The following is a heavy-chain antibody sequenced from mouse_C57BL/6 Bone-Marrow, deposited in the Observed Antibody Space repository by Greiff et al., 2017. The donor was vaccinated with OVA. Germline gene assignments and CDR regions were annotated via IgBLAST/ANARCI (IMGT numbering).Heavy chain of an antibody. CDR1: GYTFTSYW. CDR2: IDPSDSYT. CDR3: ASAVFAY. Sequence: VQLQQPGAELVKPGASVKLSCKASGYTFTSYWMQWVKQRPGQGLEWIGEIDPSDSYTNYNQKFKGKATLTVDTSSSTAYMQLNSLTSEDSAVYYCASAVFAYWSQGTLVTVSA. J-gene: IGHJ3*01. V-gene: IGHV1-50*01.